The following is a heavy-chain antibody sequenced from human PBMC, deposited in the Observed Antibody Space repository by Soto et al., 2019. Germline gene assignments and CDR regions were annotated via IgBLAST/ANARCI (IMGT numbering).Heavy chain of an antibody. Sequence: GGSLRLSCAASGFTFSSYGMHWVRQAPGKGLEWAAVIWYDGSEKYYADSVKGRFSISRDNSKSTLYLQMNSLRDEDTAVYYCARFGSGFSVDYWGQGTLVTVSS. CDR3: ARFGSGFSVDY. D-gene: IGHD5-12*01. CDR2: IWYDGSEK. J-gene: IGHJ4*02. CDR1: GFTFSSYG. V-gene: IGHV3-33*01.